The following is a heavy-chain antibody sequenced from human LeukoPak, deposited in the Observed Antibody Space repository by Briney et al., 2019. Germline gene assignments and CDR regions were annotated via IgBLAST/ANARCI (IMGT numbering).Heavy chain of an antibody. Sequence: GGSLRLSCAASGFTVSSDYMNWVRQAPGKGLECVSIIYSDDRAYYADSVKGRFTISRDNAKNTLFLQMNSLRAEDTAVYYCARRGTGHGMDVWGQGTTVIVSS. J-gene: IGHJ6*02. CDR3: ARRGTGHGMDV. CDR1: GFTVSSDY. V-gene: IGHV3-53*01. D-gene: IGHD1-1*01. CDR2: IYSDDRA.